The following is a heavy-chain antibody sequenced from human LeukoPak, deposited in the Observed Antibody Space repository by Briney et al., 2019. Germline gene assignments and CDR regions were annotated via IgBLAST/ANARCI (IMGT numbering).Heavy chain of an antibody. D-gene: IGHD3-22*01. CDR3: ARMGSASRYYYDSSGTDYGMDV. CDR2: INSDGSST. Sequence: PGGSLRLSCAASGFTFSSYWMHWVRQAPGKGLVWVSRINSDGSSTSYADSVKGRFTISRDNAKNTLYLQMNSLRAEDTAVYYCARMGSASRYYYDSSGTDYGMDVWGQGTTVTVSS. J-gene: IGHJ6*02. V-gene: IGHV3-74*01. CDR1: GFTFSSYW.